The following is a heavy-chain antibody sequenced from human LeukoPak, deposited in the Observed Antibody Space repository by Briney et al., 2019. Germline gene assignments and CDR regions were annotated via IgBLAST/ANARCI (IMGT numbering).Heavy chain of an antibody. CDR3: ARQDSSGYYALY. V-gene: IGHV4-59*08. D-gene: IGHD3-22*01. CDR1: GDSISSYY. CDR2: IYYSGST. Sequence: SETLSLICSVSGDSISSYYGSWIPQPPGKGREWLGYIYYSGSTYYNPSLKSRVTISVDTSKNQFSLKLSSVTAADTAVYYCARQDSSGYYALYWGQGTLVTFSS. J-gene: IGHJ4*02.